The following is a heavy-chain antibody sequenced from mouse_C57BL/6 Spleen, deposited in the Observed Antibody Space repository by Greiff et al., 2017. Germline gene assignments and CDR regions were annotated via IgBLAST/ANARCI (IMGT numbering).Heavy chain of an antibody. J-gene: IGHJ3*01. CDR3: ARSSGITTDPLAY. D-gene: IGHD1-1*01. CDR2: IYPGDGDT. Sequence: VNVVESGAELVKPGASVKISCKASGYAFSSYWMNWVKQRPGKGLEWIGQIYPGDGDTNYNGKFKGKATLTADKSSSTAYMQLSSLTSEDSAVYFCARSSGITTDPLAYWGQGTLVTVSA. V-gene: IGHV1-80*01. CDR1: GYAFSSYW.